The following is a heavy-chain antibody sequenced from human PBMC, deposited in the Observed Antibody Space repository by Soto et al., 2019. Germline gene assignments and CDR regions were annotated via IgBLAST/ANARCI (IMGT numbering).Heavy chain of an antibody. CDR3: ARHGEHRSHGRFHP. CDR1: GGSISNSNCY. Sequence: SETLSLTCTVSGGSISNSNCYWGWDRQPPGKGLEWIGSFFDSGGAYYNPSLKSRAIISVDTSKNQFSLKMSSVTAADTAIYYCARHGEHRSHGRFHPWGQGTRVTVS. D-gene: IGHD1-1*01. CDR2: FFDSGGA. V-gene: IGHV4-39*01. J-gene: IGHJ5*02.